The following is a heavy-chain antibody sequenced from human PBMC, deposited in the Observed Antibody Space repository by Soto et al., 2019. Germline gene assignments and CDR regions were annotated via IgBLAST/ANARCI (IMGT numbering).Heavy chain of an antibody. D-gene: IGHD6-13*01. CDR1: GGSISSSSYY. J-gene: IGHJ5*02. Sequence: QLQLQESGPGLVKPSETLSLTCTVSGGSISSSSYYWGWIRQPPGKGLEWIGSIYYSGSTYYNPSRKSRVTISVDTSKNQFSLKLSSVTAADTAVYYCAIAAGPFRNDNWFDPWGQGTLVTVSS. CDR2: IYYSGST. V-gene: IGHV4-39*01. CDR3: AIAAGPFRNDNWFDP.